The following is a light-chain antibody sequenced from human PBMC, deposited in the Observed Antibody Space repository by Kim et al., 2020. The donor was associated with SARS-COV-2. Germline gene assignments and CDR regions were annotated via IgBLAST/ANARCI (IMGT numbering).Light chain of an antibody. V-gene: IGKV3-20*01. J-gene: IGKJ5*01. Sequence: LSPGESATLSYRASQSIRSSYLAWYQQKPGQAPRLLIYGASSRATGIPDRFSGSGSGTDFTLTISRLEPDDFAVYHCQQYGDPLTFGQGTRLEIK. CDR3: QQYGDPLT. CDR2: GAS. CDR1: QSIRSSY.